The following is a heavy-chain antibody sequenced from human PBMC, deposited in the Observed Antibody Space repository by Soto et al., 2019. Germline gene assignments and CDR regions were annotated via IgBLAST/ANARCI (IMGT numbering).Heavy chain of an antibody. D-gene: IGHD3-3*01. CDR3: ARDEVEWLSRSYYYYGMDV. Sequence: TLSLTCTVSGGSISSGGYYWSWIRQHPGKGLEWIGYIYYSGSTYYNPSLKSRVTISVDTSKNQFSLKLSSVTAADTAVYYCARDEVEWLSRSYYYYGMDVWGQGTTVNVSS. J-gene: IGHJ6*02. CDR2: IYYSGST. V-gene: IGHV4-31*03. CDR1: GGSISSGGYY.